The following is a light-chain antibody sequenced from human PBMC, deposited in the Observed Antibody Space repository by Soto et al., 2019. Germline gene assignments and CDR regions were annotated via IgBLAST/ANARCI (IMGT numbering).Light chain of an antibody. CDR2: AAS. J-gene: IGKJ1*01. CDR1: QSISNY. CDR3: QQSYSTPWT. V-gene: IGKV1-39*01. Sequence: DIQMTQSPSSLSASVGDRVTITCRASQSISNYLNGYQQKPGKAPKLLIYAASSLQSGVPSRFSGSGSGTDFTLTISSLQPEDFATYYCQQSYSTPWTLGQGTKVEFK.